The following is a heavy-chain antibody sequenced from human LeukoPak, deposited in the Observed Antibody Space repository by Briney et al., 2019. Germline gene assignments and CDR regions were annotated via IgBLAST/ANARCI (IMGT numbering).Heavy chain of an antibody. Sequence: KSSQTLSLTCTVSGGSISSGDYYWSWIRQPPGKGLEWIGYIYYSGSTNYNPSLKSRVTISVDTSKNQFSLKLSSVTAADTAVYYCAGDTRANDAFDIWGQGTMVTVSS. J-gene: IGHJ3*02. CDR2: IYYSGST. CDR3: AGDTRANDAFDI. V-gene: IGHV4-61*08. CDR1: GGSISSGDYY.